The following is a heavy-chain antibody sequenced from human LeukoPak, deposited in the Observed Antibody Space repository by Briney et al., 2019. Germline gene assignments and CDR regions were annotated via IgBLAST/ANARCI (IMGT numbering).Heavy chain of an antibody. CDR3: ARQVYSSGK. V-gene: IGHV3-7*01. CDR1: GFTFSNYW. J-gene: IGHJ4*02. Sequence: GGSLRLSCAASGFTFSNYWMNWVRQAPGKGLEWVASIQRDGSEKYYVESVKGRFTISRDNAKNSLYLQMNSLRAEDTAVYYCARQVYSSGKWGQGTLVTVSS. CDR2: IQRDGSEK. D-gene: IGHD6-19*01.